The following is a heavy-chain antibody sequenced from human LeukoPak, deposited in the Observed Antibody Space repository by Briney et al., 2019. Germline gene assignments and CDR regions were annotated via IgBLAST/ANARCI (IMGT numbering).Heavy chain of an antibody. D-gene: IGHD5-18*01. J-gene: IGHJ4*02. Sequence: GGSLRLSCAASGFTFSSYSMNWVRQAPGKGLEWVSSISSSSSYIYYADSVKGRFTISRDNAKNSLYLQMNSLRAEDTAVYYCARAGQGQQLWFDYWGQGTLVTVSS. CDR1: GFTFSSYS. V-gene: IGHV3-21*01. CDR3: ARAGQGQQLWFDY. CDR2: ISSSSSYI.